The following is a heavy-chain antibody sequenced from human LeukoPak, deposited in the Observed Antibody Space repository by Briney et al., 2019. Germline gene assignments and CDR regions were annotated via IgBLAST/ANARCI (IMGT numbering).Heavy chain of an antibody. CDR2: ISSYNGDT. CDR3: AGGDYGGGFDY. CDR1: GYTFTIYG. Sequence: ASVKVSCKASGYTFTIYGITWVRQAPGQGLEWMGWISSYNGDTKYAQKVQGRVTVTTDTSTSTAYMELRSLSLDDTAVYYCAGGDYGGGFDYWGQGTLVTVSS. V-gene: IGHV1-18*01. D-gene: IGHD4-23*01. J-gene: IGHJ4*02.